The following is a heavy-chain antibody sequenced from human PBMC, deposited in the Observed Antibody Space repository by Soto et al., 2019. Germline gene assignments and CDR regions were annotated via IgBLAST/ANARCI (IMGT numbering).Heavy chain of an antibody. CDR1: GGSISSYY. CDR2: IYYSGST. CDR3: ARARRDIVVVPAARYNWFDP. Sequence: SETLSLTCTVSGGSISSYYWSWIRQPPGKGLEWIGYIYYSGSTNYNPSLKSRVTISVDTSKNQFSLKLSSVSAADTAVYYCARARRDIVVVPAARYNWFDPWGQGTLVTVSS. D-gene: IGHD2-2*01. V-gene: IGHV4-59*08. J-gene: IGHJ5*02.